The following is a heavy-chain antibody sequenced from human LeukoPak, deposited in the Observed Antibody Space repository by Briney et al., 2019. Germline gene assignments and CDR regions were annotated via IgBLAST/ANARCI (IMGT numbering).Heavy chain of an antibody. Sequence: ASVKVSCKASGYTFSDYYMHWVRQAPGQGLEWMGWINPKSGGTNYAQTFQGRVSMTRDTSITTAYMELSSLGSDDTAVYYCARDLAAAASPYWYFDLWGRGTLVTVSS. CDR1: GYTFSDYY. CDR3: ARDLAAAASPYWYFDL. J-gene: IGHJ2*01. V-gene: IGHV1-2*02. D-gene: IGHD6-13*01. CDR2: INPKSGGT.